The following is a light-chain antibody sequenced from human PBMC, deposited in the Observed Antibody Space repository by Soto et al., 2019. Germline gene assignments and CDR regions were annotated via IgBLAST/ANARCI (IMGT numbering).Light chain of an antibody. CDR2: EDN. CDR3: QSYDSSNYV. CDR1: SGSIASNY. Sequence: NFMLTQPHSVSESPGKTVNISCTGSSGSIASNYVQWYQQRPGSAPTTVIYEDNQRPSGVPDRFSGSIDSSSNSASLTISGLKTEDEADYYCQSYDSSNYVFGTGTKVTVL. V-gene: IGLV6-57*02. J-gene: IGLJ1*01.